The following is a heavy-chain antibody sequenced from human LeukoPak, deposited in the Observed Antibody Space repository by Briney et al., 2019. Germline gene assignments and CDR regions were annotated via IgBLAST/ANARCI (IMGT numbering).Heavy chain of an antibody. Sequence: SETLSLTCTVSGGSISTTNYYWAWIRQPPGKGLEWIGSIYNSGSTYYNPSLKSRVTMSVDTSKNQFSLKLSSVTAADTAVYYCARRARYDFWSGYYKGYYYYMDVWGKGTTVTVSS. V-gene: IGHV4-39*01. D-gene: IGHD3-3*01. CDR2: IYNSGST. J-gene: IGHJ6*03. CDR1: GGSISTTNYY. CDR3: ARRARYDFWSGYYKGYYYYMDV.